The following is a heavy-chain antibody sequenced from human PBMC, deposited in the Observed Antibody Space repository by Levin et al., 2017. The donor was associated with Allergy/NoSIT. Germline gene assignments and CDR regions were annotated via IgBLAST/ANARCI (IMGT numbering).Heavy chain of an antibody. J-gene: IGHJ3*02. CDR2: TFYRSKWYN. Sequence: PSETLSLTCAISGDSVSSNSAAWNWIRQSPSRGLEWLGRTFYRSKWYNDYAVSVRGRITVNPDTSKNLFALQLNSVTPEDTALYYCARGVRKGTRDALDIWGQGTKVTVSS. D-gene: IGHD2-2*01. CDR3: ARGVRKGTRDALDI. CDR1: GDSVSSNSAA. V-gene: IGHV6-1*01.